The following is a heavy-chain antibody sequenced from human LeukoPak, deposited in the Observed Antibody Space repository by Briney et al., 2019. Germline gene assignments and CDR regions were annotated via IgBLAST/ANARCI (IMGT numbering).Heavy chain of an antibody. CDR3: ARQSIPYYMDV. Sequence: PSETLSLTCTVSGGSISSYYWSWIRQPPGKGLEWIGYIYTSGSTNYNPSLKSRVTISVDTSKSQFSLKLSSVTAADTAVYYCARQSIPYYMDVWGKGTTVTVSS. D-gene: IGHD2-21*01. CDR1: GGSISSYY. V-gene: IGHV4-4*09. J-gene: IGHJ6*03. CDR2: IYTSGST.